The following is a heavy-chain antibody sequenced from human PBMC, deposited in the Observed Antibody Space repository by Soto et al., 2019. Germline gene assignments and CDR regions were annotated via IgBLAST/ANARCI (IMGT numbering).Heavy chain of an antibody. V-gene: IGHV4-34*01. Sequence: PSETLSLTCAVYGGSFSGYYWSWIRQPPGKGLEWIGEINHSGSANYNPSLKSRVTISVDTSKNQFSLKLSSVTAADTAVYYCAVATHYSPPYYYYVMDVWGQGTTVTVSS. CDR1: GGSFSGYY. J-gene: IGHJ6*02. D-gene: IGHD5-12*01. CDR3: AVATHYSPPYYYYVMDV. CDR2: INHSGSA.